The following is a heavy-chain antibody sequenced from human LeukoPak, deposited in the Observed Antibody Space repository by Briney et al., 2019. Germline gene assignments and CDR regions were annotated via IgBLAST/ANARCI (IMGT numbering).Heavy chain of an antibody. CDR1: GGSISSYY. Sequence: PSETLSLTCTVSGGSISSYYWSWIRQPPGKGLEWIGYMYYSGTIKYNPSLKSRVTISVDTSKNQFSLKLSSVTAADTAVFYCARGRIGGNYWGQGTLVTVSS. CDR3: ARGRIGGNY. D-gene: IGHD2-15*01. V-gene: IGHV4-59*12. J-gene: IGHJ4*02. CDR2: MYYSGTI.